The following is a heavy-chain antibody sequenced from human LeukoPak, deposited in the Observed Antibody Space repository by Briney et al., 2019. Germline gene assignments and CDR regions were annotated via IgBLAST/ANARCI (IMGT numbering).Heavy chain of an antibody. D-gene: IGHD3-3*01. V-gene: IGHV3-30*01. J-gene: IGHJ4*02. CDR2: MSDYGSNK. Sequence: GGSLRLSRAASRFTSSTYAMPWVPQAPGNELGGGTGMSDYGSNKYYANSVKSRFTIARDNSKNTLYLQMNSLRAEDTAVYYCARDNEVYFGRGYFRYWGQGTLVTVSS. CDR3: ARDNEVYFGRGYFRY. CDR1: RFTSSTYA.